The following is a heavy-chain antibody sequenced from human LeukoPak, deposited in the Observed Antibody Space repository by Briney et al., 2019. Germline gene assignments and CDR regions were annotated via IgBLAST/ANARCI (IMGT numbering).Heavy chain of an antibody. CDR2: INPSGGST. CDR1: GYTFSSYY. J-gene: IGHJ5*02. Sequence: SVKLSCKPSGYTFSSYYMHWVRQTPGQGLGWMGIINPSGGSTSYAQKFQGRVTMTRDMSTSTDYMELSSLRSEDTAVYYCARDNSVEDTAWWFDPWGQGTLVTVSS. D-gene: IGHD4-23*01. CDR3: ARDNSVEDTAWWFDP. V-gene: IGHV1-46*01.